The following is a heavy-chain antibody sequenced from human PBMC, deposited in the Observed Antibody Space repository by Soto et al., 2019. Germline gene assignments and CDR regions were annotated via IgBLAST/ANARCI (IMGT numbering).Heavy chain of an antibody. V-gene: IGHV1-69*02. CDR2: IVPMVGRT. Sequence: QVQLVQSGAEVKKTGSSVKVSCKASGGSFSSFTISWVRQAPGQGLEWMGRIVPMVGRTIYAQKFQGRVAISADRPTTTAYMDLSNLASEDTAMYYWALDSGSDVFDIWGQGTLVTVSS. J-gene: IGHJ3*02. D-gene: IGHD3-10*01. CDR3: ALDSGSDVFDI. CDR1: GGSFSSFT.